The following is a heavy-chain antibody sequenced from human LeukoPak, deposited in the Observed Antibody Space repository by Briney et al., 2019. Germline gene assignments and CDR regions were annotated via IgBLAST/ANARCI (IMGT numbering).Heavy chain of an antibody. D-gene: IGHD5-18*01. J-gene: IGHJ4*02. Sequence: SETLSLTCTVSGVSIRSYYWSWIRQPPRKGLEWIGYIFYAVSTTYNPSLKSRVTISIDTYKNEVSLKLTSVTDADTDVYYCASGERGYSYGPLDYWGQGTLVTVSS. CDR3: ASGERGYSYGPLDY. CDR1: GVSIRSYY. V-gene: IGHV4-59*08. CDR2: IFYAVST.